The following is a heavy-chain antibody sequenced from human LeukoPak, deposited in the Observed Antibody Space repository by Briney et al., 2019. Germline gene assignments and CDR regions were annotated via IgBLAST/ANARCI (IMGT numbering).Heavy chain of an antibody. CDR3: ARGSPSDDAFDI. J-gene: IGHJ3*02. V-gene: IGHV4-4*07. CDR2: IYTSGST. CDR1: GGSISSYY. Sequence: SETLSLTCTVSGGSISSYYWSWLRQPAGKGREWIGRIYTSGSTNYNPSLKSRVTMSVDTSKNQFSLKLSSVTAADTAVYYCARGSPSDDAFDIWGQGTMVTVSS.